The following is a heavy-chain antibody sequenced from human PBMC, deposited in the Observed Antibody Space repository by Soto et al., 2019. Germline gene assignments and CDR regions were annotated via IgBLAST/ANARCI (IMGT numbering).Heavy chain of an antibody. CDR2: IYYSGST. Sequence: SETLSLTCTVSGGSISGYYWTWIRQPPGKGLEWIGNIYYSGSTNYNPTLNSRVTISVDTSKNQFSLKLISVAAADTAVYYCARYCNRGSCYFDYWGQGTLVTVSS. CDR3: ARYCNRGSCYFDY. D-gene: IGHD2-15*01. CDR1: GGSISGYY. J-gene: IGHJ4*02. V-gene: IGHV4-59*08.